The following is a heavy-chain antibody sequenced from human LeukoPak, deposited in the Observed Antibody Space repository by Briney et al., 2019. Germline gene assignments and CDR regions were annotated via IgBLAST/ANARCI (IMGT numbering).Heavy chain of an antibody. CDR3: AHTYYYDSSGHYFDY. D-gene: IGHD3-22*01. CDR1: GGTFSSYA. Sequence: ASVKVSCKASGGTFSSYAISWVRQAPGQGLEWMGGIIPIFGTANYAQKFQGRVTITADESTSTAYMELSSLRSEDTAVYYCAHTYYYDSSGHYFDYWGQGTPVTVSS. J-gene: IGHJ4*02. CDR2: IIPIFGTA. V-gene: IGHV1-69*13.